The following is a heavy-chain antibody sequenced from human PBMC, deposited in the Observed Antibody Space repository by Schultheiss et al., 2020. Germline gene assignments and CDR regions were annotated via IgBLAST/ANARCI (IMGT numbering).Heavy chain of an antibody. CDR3: ARGLGGSTSDYYYVY. V-gene: IGHV4-61*10. CDR2: IYHSGST. CDR1: GGSISSGSYY. J-gene: IGHJ4*02. Sequence: SQTLSLTCTVSGGSISSGSYYWSWIRQPAGKGLEWIGYIYHSGSTYYNPSLKSRVTISVDTSKNQFSLKLSSVTAADTAVYYCARGLGGSTSDYYYVYWGQGTLVTVSS. D-gene: IGHD3-22*01.